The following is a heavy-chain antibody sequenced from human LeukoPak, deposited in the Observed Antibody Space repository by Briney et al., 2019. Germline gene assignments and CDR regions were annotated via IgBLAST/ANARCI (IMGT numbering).Heavy chain of an antibody. V-gene: IGHV1-18*01. D-gene: IGHD5-18*01. CDR2: ISAYNGNT. J-gene: IGHJ6*02. Sequence: ASVKVSCKASGYTFTSYGISSVRQAPGQGLEWMGWISAYNGNTNYAQKLQGRVTMTTDTSTSTAYMELRSLRSDDTAVYYCARFARPDTAMDPLYYYYYGMDVWGQGTTVTVSS. CDR1: GYTFTSYG. CDR3: ARFARPDTAMDPLYYYYYGMDV.